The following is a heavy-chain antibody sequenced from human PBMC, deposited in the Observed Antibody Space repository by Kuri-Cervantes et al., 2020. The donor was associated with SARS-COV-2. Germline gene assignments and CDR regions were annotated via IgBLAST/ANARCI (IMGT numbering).Heavy chain of an antibody. D-gene: IGHD2-2*01. V-gene: IGHV3-33*08. CDR2: IWYDGSNK. Sequence: GGSLRLSCAASGFTFSSYAMSWVRQAPGKGLEWVAVIWYDGSNKYYADSVKGRFTISRDNSKNTLYLQMNSLRAEDTAVYYCARDRIVVVPAAIYYYGMDVWGQGTTVTVSS. J-gene: IGHJ6*02. CDR3: ARDRIVVVPAAIYYYGMDV. CDR1: GFTFSSYA.